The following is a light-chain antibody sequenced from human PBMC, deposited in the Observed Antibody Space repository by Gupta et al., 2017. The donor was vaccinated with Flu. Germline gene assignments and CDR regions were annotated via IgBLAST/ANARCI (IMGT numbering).Light chain of an antibody. CDR1: QSISSY. CDR2: GAS. Sequence: DIQMTQSPSSLSASVGDRVTITCRASQSISSYLNWFQQKPGKAPNLLIYGASSLHAGVPSRFSGSASGRDFTLTISSLQPEDCATYFCQQSYTTPYTFGQGTNLELK. J-gene: IGKJ2*01. V-gene: IGKV1-39*01. CDR3: QQSYTTPYT.